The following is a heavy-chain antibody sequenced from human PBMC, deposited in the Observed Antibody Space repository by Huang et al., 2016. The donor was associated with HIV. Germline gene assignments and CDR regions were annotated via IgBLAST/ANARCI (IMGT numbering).Heavy chain of an antibody. D-gene: IGHD1-26*01. CDR2: ISYDGSNK. J-gene: IGHJ4*02. CDR1: GFSFSTYG. V-gene: IGHV3-30*18. CDR3: AKDGADEEWDIDY. Sequence: VQLVESGGGVVQPGRSLRLACAASGFSFSTYGLHWVRQAPGKGLEWGAVISYDGSNKYYAHSVKGRFTISRDTSENKVYLQMKSLRHEDTAVYYCAKDGADEEWDIDYWGQGTLVTVSS.